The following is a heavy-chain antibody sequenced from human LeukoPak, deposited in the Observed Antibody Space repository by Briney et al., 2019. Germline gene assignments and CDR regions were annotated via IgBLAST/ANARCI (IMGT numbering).Heavy chain of an antibody. D-gene: IGHD5-18*01. CDR3: ARGGQLWFPEEDY. CDR1: GFTFSSYW. V-gene: IGHV3-48*04. Sequence: PGGSLRLSCAASGFTFSSYWMHWVRQAPEKGLEWVSYISSSGSTIYYADSVKGRFTISRDNAKNSLYLQMNSLRAEDTAVYYCARGGQLWFPEEDYWGQGTLVTVSS. J-gene: IGHJ4*02. CDR2: ISSSGSTI.